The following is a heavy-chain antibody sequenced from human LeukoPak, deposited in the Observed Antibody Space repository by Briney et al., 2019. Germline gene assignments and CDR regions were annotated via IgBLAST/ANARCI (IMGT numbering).Heavy chain of an antibody. Sequence: GGSLRLSCAASGFTFSTYTMQWVRQAPGKGPEHVSFITGTGRTTHYADSVKGRFSISGDNSKSMLYLQMGSLRPEDTAVYYCARERAGYYYDFWGQGTLVTVSS. V-gene: IGHV3-64*02. CDR2: ITGTGRTT. CDR1: GFTFSTYT. D-gene: IGHD6-13*01. CDR3: ARERAGYYYDF. J-gene: IGHJ4*02.